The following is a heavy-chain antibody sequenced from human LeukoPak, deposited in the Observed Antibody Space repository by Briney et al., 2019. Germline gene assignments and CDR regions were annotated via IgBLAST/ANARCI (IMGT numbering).Heavy chain of an antibody. J-gene: IGHJ4*02. CDR2: IRTSAASAYNT. V-gene: IGHV3-48*02. CDR1: GFTFTDYP. CDR3: ARRLDN. Sequence: GGSLRLSCAASGFTFTDYPMNWVRQAPGRGLEWVANIRTSAASAYNTNYADSVQGRVIISRDDAKKTLYLHMNGLRDDDTAVYYCARRLDNWGQGTLVTVSS.